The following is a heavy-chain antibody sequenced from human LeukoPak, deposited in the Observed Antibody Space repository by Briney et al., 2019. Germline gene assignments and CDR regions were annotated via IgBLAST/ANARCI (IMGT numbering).Heavy chain of an antibody. V-gene: IGHV1-18*01. D-gene: IGHD6-6*01. CDR2: ISAYNGNT. J-gene: IGHJ6*03. CDR3: ARADPGSSSFGFFGDYYYYMDV. CDR1: GGTFNNYA. Sequence: GASVKVSCKTSGGTFNNYAISWVRQAPGQGLEWMGWISAYNGNTNYAQKLQGRVTMTTDTSTSTAYMELRSLRSDDTGVYYGARADPGSSSFGFFGDYYYYMDVWGKGTTVTVSS.